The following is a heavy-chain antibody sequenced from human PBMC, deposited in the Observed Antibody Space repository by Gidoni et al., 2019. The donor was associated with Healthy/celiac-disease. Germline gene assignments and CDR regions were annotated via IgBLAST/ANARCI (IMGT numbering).Heavy chain of an antibody. CDR2: ISGSGGST. CDR1: GFTFSSYA. V-gene: IGHV3-23*01. Sequence: EVQLLESGGGSVQPGGFLRIACEASGFTFSSYAMSWARQAPGTGLEWVSAISGSGGSTYYSDSVKGRFTISRDNSKNTLYLQMNSLRAEDTAVYYCAKGKDFWNPWGQGTLVTVSS. D-gene: IGHD3-3*01. CDR3: AKGKDFWNP. J-gene: IGHJ5*02.